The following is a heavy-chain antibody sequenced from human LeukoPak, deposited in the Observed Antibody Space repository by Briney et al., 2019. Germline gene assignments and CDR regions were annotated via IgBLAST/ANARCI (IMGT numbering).Heavy chain of an antibody. V-gene: IGHV3-9*01. CDR1: GFTFDDYA. CDR2: ISWNSGSI. CDR3: AKGRFLEWLLFDY. Sequence: GGSLRLSCAASGFTFDDYAMHGARQAPGRGLEGVSGISWNSGSIGYADSVKGRFTISRDNAKNSLYLQMNSLRAEDTALYYCAKGRFLEWLLFDYWGQGTLVTVSS. J-gene: IGHJ4*02. D-gene: IGHD3-3*01.